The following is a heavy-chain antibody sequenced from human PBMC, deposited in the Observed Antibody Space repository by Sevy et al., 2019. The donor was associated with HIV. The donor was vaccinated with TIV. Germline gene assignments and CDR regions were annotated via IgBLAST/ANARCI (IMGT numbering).Heavy chain of an antibody. CDR3: ARERSLRYFDL. CDR1: GFTYSDYY. CDR2: ISSRGSTI. Sequence: RGCLRLSCAASGFTYSDYYMSWIRQAPGRGLEWISYISSRGSTIYYADSVKGRFTISRLNAKNSLFLQINSLRADDTAVDYCARERSLRYFDLWGRGTLVAVSS. D-gene: IGHD3-10*01. V-gene: IGHV3-11*01. J-gene: IGHJ2*01.